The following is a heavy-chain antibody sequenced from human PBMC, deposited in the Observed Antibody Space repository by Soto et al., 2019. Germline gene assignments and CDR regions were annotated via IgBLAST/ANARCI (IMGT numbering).Heavy chain of an antibody. Sequence: GASVKVSCKASGYTFTSYDINWVRQATGQGLEWMGWMNPNSGNTGYAQKFQGRVTMTRNTSISTAYMELSSLRSEDTAVYYCARFSDYDFWSGYYTPENYYYYMDVWGKGTTVTVSS. CDR1: GYTFTSYD. V-gene: IGHV1-8*01. CDR3: ARFSDYDFWSGYYTPENYYYYMDV. CDR2: MNPNSGNT. D-gene: IGHD3-3*01. J-gene: IGHJ6*03.